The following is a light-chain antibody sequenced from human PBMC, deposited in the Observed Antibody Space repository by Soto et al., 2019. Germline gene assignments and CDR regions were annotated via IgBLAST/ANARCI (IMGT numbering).Light chain of an antibody. Sequence: QSALTQPPSASGSPGQSVTISCTGASSDVGGYNFVSWYQHHPGKAPRLMICDVTQRPSGVPDRFSGSKSGNTASLTVSGLQVDDEAYYYCSSYAGSSIPVAFGGGTKLTVL. CDR2: DVT. J-gene: IGLJ2*01. CDR1: SSDVGGYNF. V-gene: IGLV2-8*01. CDR3: SSYAGSSIPVA.